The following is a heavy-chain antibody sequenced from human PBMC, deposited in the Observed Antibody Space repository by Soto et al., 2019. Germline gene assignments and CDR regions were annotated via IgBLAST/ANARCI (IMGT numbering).Heavy chain of an antibody. D-gene: IGHD3-10*01. Sequence: GGSLRLSCAASDFDFSSYGIHWVRQAPGKGLEWVAASSYDGRETFYADSAKGRFTVSKEMSKNTAFLQMNALRHEDTAVYFCARDSGWPILNFDNWGQGTPVTVS. V-gene: IGHV3-30*03. CDR3: ARDSGWPILNFDN. J-gene: IGHJ4*02. CDR1: DFDFSSYG. CDR2: SSYDGRET.